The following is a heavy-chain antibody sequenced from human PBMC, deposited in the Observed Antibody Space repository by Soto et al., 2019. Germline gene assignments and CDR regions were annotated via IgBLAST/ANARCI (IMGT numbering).Heavy chain of an antibody. CDR2: ISAYNGNT. CDR1: GYTFTSYG. Sequence: ASVKVSCKASGYTFTSYGISWVRQAPGQGLEWMGWISAYNGNTNYAQKLQGRVTMTTDTSTSTAYMELRSLRSDDTAVYYCARDRGGGYCYYSSGPCYFDYWGQGTLVTVSS. D-gene: IGHD3-22*01. V-gene: IGHV1-18*04. J-gene: IGHJ4*02. CDR3: ARDRGGGYCYYSSGPCYFDY.